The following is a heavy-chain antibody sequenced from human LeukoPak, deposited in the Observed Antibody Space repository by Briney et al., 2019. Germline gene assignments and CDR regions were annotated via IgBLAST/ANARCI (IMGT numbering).Heavy chain of an antibody. CDR1: GYTFTDYY. J-gene: IGHJ5*02. CDR3: ARGPRFGELLWHWFDP. D-gene: IGHD3-10*01. V-gene: IGHV1-2*02. Sequence: GASVKVSCKASGYTFTDYYIHWVRQAPGQGLEWMGWINPNSGVTHYPQKFQGRVTMTRDTSIRTAYMEVSSLRSDDTAVYYCARGPRFGELLWHWFDPWGQGTLVTVSS. CDR2: INPNSGVT.